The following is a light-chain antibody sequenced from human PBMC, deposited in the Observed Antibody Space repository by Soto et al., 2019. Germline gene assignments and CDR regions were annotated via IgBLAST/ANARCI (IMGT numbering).Light chain of an antibody. Sequence: IVLTQSPATLSLSPGERATRSCRASQSVSSYLAWYQQKPGQAPRLLIYDASNRATGIPARFSGSGSGTDFTLTISSLEPEDFAVYYCQQRSNWPTFGGGTKVDIK. V-gene: IGKV3-11*01. J-gene: IGKJ4*01. CDR2: DAS. CDR1: QSVSSY. CDR3: QQRSNWPT.